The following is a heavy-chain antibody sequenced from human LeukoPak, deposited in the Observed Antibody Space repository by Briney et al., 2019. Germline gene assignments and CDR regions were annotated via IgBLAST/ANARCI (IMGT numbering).Heavy chain of an antibody. V-gene: IGHV3-53*01. Sequence: GWAVRLSCAASGFTLSSKYMSGVRQAPGKGLEWVSVIYSGGSTYYPDSVTGRFTISRDNSQHTLYLQMNSLRAEDTAVYYCARANVFGEFDPWGQGTLVTVSS. CDR3: ARANVFGEFDP. CDR1: GFTLSSKY. J-gene: IGHJ5*02. CDR2: IYSGGST. D-gene: IGHD3-3*01.